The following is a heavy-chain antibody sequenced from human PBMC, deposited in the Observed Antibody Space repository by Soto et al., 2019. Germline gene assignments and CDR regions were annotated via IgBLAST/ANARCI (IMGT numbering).Heavy chain of an antibody. J-gene: IGHJ5*02. D-gene: IGHD4-17*01. Sequence: GGSLRLSCAASGFTFSSYGMHWVRQAPSKGLEWVAVIWYDGSNKYYADSVKGRFTISRDNSKNTLYLQMNSLRAEDTAVYYCARDPHGDYEYWFDPWGQGTLVTVSS. CDR2: IWYDGSNK. CDR1: GFTFSSYG. V-gene: IGHV3-33*01. CDR3: ARDPHGDYEYWFDP.